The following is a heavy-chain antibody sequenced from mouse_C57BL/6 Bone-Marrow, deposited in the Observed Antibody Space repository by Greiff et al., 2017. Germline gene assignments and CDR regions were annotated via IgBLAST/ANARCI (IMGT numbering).Heavy chain of an antibody. D-gene: IGHD1-1*01. CDR3: ARMGDYYGSSYWYFEG. Sequence: QVQLQQPGAELVMPGAYVKLSCKASGYTFTSYWMHWVKPRPGQGLEWIGEIDPSDSYTNYNQKFLGKFTLTVDKSSSTAYMQLSSLTSEDSAVYYCARMGDYYGSSYWYFEGWGTGTTVTVSS. V-gene: IGHV1-69*01. CDR1: GYTFTSYW. CDR2: IDPSDSYT. J-gene: IGHJ1*03.